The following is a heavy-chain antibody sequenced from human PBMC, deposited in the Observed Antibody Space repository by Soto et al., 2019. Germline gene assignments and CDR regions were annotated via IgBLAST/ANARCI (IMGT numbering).Heavy chain of an antibody. D-gene: IGHD3-3*01. CDR1: GVTMSNGGYS. Sequence: PSETLSLTCSVSGVTMSNGGYSWSWLRQSPGQGLEWLGYISRIETTYYNPSFRRRLSLSINRTRNQFSLSLSSMADADKADYYCAAGVVYDSFDFWGQGIQVTVSS. CDR2: ISRIETT. V-gene: IGHV4-30-2*06. CDR3: AAGVVYDSFDF. J-gene: IGHJ4*02.